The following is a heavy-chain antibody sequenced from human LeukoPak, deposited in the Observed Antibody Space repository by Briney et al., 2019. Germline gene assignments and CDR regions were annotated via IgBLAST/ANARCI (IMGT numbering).Heavy chain of an antibody. Sequence: PSETLSLTCTVSGGSISSSSYYWGWIRQPPGKGLEWIGSIYYSGSTHYNPSLKSRVTISVDTSKNQFSLKLSSVTAADTAVYYCARLDSSSWHFDYWGQGTLVTVSS. CDR1: GGSISSSSYY. CDR2: IYYSGST. D-gene: IGHD6-13*01. CDR3: ARLDSSSWHFDY. V-gene: IGHV4-39*01. J-gene: IGHJ4*02.